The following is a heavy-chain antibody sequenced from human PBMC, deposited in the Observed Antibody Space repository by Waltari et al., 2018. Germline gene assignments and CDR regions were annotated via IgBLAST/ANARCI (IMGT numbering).Heavy chain of an antibody. CDR1: GGSISSGSYY. D-gene: IGHD3-3*01. V-gene: IGHV4-61*02. CDR3: AREVYYDFWSGYDY. Sequence: QVQLQESGPGLVKPSQTLSLTCTVSGGSISSGSYYWSWIRQPAGKGLEWIGRIYTSGSTNYNPPLKSRVTISGDTAKNQFSLELSSVTAANTAVDYCAREVYYDFWSGYDYWGQGTLVTVSS. J-gene: IGHJ4*02. CDR2: IYTSGST.